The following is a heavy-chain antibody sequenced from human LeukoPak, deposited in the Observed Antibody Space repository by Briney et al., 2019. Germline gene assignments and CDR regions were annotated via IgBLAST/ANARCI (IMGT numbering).Heavy chain of an antibody. D-gene: IGHD3-22*01. J-gene: IGHJ4*02. V-gene: IGHV4-39*01. CDR2: IYYSGST. CDR3: AGLGDSSGYDGFDY. Sequence: PSETLSLTCTVSGRSISISSYYWAWIRQPPGKGLEWIVSIYYSGSTYYNPTFKSRVTISVDTSKNQFSLKLSAVTAGDTAVYYCAGLGDSSGYDGFDYWGQGTLVTVSS. CDR1: GRSISISSYY.